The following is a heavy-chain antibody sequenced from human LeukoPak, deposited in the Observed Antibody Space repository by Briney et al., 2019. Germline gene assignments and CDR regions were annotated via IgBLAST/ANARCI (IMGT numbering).Heavy chain of an antibody. Sequence: GGSLRLSCAASGFTFSSYAMNWVRQAPGKGLEWISYISDSSTTIYYADSVKGRFTTSRDNAKNSLHLQMNSLRVEDTAVYYCVRDQGAPDYWGRGTLVTVSS. CDR1: GFTFSSYA. CDR2: ISDSSTTI. V-gene: IGHV3-48*01. D-gene: IGHD1-26*01. J-gene: IGHJ4*02. CDR3: VRDQGAPDY.